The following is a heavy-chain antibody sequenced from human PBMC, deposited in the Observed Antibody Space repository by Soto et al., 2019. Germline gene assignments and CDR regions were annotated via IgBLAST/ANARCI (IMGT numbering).Heavy chain of an antibody. D-gene: IGHD3-9*01. CDR1: GFTFSSYG. CDR3: AREGNTYYDILTGSYAFDI. J-gene: IGHJ3*02. Sequence: SLRLSCAASGFTFSSYGMHWVRQAPGKGLEWVAVIWYDGSNKYYADSVKGRFTISRDNSKNTLYLQMNSLRAEDTAVYYCAREGNTYYDILTGSYAFDIWGQGTMVTVSS. CDR2: IWYDGSNK. V-gene: IGHV3-33*01.